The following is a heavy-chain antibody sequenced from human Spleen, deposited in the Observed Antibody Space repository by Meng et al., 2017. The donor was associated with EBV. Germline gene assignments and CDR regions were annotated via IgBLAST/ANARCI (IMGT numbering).Heavy chain of an antibody. CDR1: VNSRCMVKW. CDR2: IYDSGST. D-gene: IGHD2-2*01. J-gene: IGHJ4*02. Sequence: QGPGQELWKPSGTLSLTWAGSVNSRCMVKWWSWVRQPPGKGLEWIGEIYDSGSTNEIPSLTGRVTILVDKSENQFSMKLSSVTAADTAVYYCASRYCPTTGCRQDWGQGTLVTVSS. CDR3: ASRYCPTTGCRQD. V-gene: IGHV4-4*02.